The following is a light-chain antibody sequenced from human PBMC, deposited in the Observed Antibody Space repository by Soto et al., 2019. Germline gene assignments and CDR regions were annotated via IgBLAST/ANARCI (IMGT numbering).Light chain of an antibody. V-gene: IGKV3-20*01. J-gene: IGKJ1*01. CDR3: QQYGSSRT. CDR1: QSVSSSY. CDR2: GAS. Sequence: EMVLTQSPGTLSLSPGERATLYCRASQSVSSSYLAWYQQKPGQAPRLLIYGASSRATGIPDRFSGSGSGTDFTLTISRLEPEDFAVYYCQQYGSSRTFGQGTKVDIK.